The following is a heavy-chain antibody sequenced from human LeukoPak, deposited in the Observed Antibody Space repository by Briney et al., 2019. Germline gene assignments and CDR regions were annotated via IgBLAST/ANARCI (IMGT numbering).Heavy chain of an antibody. CDR1: GGTFSSYA. J-gene: IGHJ4*02. D-gene: IGHD6-13*01. V-gene: IGHV1-69*04. CDR3: AGEGIAAAGLY. Sequence: SVKVSCKASGGTFSSYAISWVRQAPGQGLEWMGRIIPILGIANYAQKFQGRVTMSRDTSTSTVYMELSSLRSEDTAVYYCAGEGIAAAGLYWGQGTLVTVSS. CDR2: IIPILGIA.